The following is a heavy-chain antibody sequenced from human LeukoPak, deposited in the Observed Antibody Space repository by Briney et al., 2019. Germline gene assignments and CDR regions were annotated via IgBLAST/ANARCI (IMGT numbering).Heavy chain of an antibody. J-gene: IGHJ3*02. CDR1: GGSVSSGSYY. D-gene: IGHD3-22*01. CDR2: IYYSGST. V-gene: IGHV4-61*01. CDR3: ARVGAKDSSGYYFRAFDI. Sequence: SETLSLTCTVSGGSVSSGSYYWSWIRQPPGTGLEWIGYIYYSGSTNYNPSLKSRVTISVDTSKNQFSLKLSSVTAADTAVYYCARVGAKDSSGYYFRAFDIWGQGTMVTVSS.